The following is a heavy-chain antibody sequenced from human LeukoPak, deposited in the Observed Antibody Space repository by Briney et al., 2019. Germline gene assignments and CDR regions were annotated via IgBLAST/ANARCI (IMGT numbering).Heavy chain of an antibody. CDR1: GFTFSSYT. CDR3: TRDPIGAAPNYFDV. Sequence: PGGSPRPACAASGFTFSSYTMHWVRQAPGKGLEWVAVLSLDEITKYYVDSVKGRFTTSRDNSKSTLYLQMNSLRAEDTAVYYCTRDPIGAAPNYFDVWGKGTLVTVSS. D-gene: IGHD6-6*01. J-gene: IGHJ4*03. CDR2: LSLDEITK. V-gene: IGHV3-30*04.